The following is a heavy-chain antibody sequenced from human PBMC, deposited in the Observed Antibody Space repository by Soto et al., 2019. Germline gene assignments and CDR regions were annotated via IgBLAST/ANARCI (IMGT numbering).Heavy chain of an antibody. Sequence: SETLSLTCTVSGGAITSGGYYWSWIRQHPGKGLEWIGYIYYSGFTYYNPSLKSRVTISVDTSKNQFSLKLSSVTAADTAVYYCGRSVVLWGQATLVSVSS. D-gene: IGHD2-21*01. CDR1: GGAITSGGYY. CDR3: GRSVVL. V-gene: IGHV4-31*03. J-gene: IGHJ4*02. CDR2: IYYSGFT.